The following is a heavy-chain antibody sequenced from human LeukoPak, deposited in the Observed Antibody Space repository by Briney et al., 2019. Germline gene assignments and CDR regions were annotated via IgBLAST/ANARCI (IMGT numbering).Heavy chain of an antibody. Sequence: SQTLSLTCTVSGGSISSGGYYWSWIRQHPGKGLEWIGYIYYSGSTYYNPSLKSRVTISVDTSKNQFPLKLSSVTAADTAVYYCARGAIGATIMAEGSDPWGQGTLVTVSS. CDR2: IYYSGST. D-gene: IGHD5-12*01. V-gene: IGHV4-31*03. CDR1: GGSISSGGYY. J-gene: IGHJ5*02. CDR3: ARGAIGATIMAEGSDP.